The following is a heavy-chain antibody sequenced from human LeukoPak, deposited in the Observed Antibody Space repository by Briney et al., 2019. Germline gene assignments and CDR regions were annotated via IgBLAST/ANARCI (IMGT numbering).Heavy chain of an antibody. J-gene: IGHJ5*02. V-gene: IGHV3-7*03. CDR2: IKQDGSEK. D-gene: IGHD3-10*01. Sequence: GGSLRLSCAASGFTFSSYWMSWVRQALGRGLEWVANIKQDGSEKYYVDSVKGRFTISRDNAKNSLYLQMNSLRAEDTAVYYCARDVSRYGSGSYRLNWFDPWGQGTLVTVSS. CDR1: GFTFSSYW. CDR3: ARDVSRYGSGSYRLNWFDP.